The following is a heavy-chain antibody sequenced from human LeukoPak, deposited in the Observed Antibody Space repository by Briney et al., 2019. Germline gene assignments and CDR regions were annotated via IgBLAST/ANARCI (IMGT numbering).Heavy chain of an antibody. D-gene: IGHD3-22*01. CDR3: ARWNDDLYDSSDYEFDY. V-gene: IGHV3-20*04. CDR2: INWNGGST. Sequence: TGGSLRLSCAASGFTFDDYGMSWVRQAPGKGLERVSGINWNGGSTDYADSVKGRSTISRDNAKNSLYLQMNSLRAEDTALYYCARWNDDLYDSSDYEFDYWGQGTLVTVSS. CDR1: GFTFDDYG. J-gene: IGHJ4*02.